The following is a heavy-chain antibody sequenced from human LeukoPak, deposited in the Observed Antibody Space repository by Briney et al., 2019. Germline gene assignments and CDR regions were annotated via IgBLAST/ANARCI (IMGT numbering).Heavy chain of an antibody. J-gene: IGHJ4*02. CDR3: ARGIAAGASLPFDY. Sequence: GRSLRRSCAASGFTFSNYAMDWVRQAPGKGQEWVAVISYDGSDKYYADSVKGRFTISRDTSKNTVYLQMNSLRAEDTALYYCARGIAAGASLPFDYWGQGTLVTVSS. V-gene: IGHV3-30-3*01. CDR2: ISYDGSDK. CDR1: GFTFSNYA. D-gene: IGHD6-13*01.